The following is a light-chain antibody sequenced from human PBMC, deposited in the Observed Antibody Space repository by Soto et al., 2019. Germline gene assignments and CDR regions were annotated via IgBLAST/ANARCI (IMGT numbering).Light chain of an antibody. CDR1: QDIDKY. J-gene: IGKJ5*01. V-gene: IGKV1-33*01. Sequence: VTITYQASQDIDKYLHWYQQKPGKAPKLLIDDASNLETGVPSRFRGSGSGTDFTFPLSRQPRGDIVPYYCPPYETPASVARGTRLEIK. CDR2: DAS. CDR3: PPYETPAS.